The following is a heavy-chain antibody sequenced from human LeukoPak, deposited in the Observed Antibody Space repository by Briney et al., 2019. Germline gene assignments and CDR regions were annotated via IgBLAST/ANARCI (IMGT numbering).Heavy chain of an antibody. CDR2: ISTSSSYI. J-gene: IGHJ4*02. V-gene: IGHV3-21*01. CDR1: GLTFRSYA. Sequence: GGSLRLSCAASGLTFRSYAMNWVRQAPGKGLEWVSFISTSSSYIYYSDSVKGRFTTSRDNAKNSLYLHMNSLRAEDTAVYYCARGNENYCGGDCYLDYWGQGTLLTVSS. CDR3: ARGNENYCGGDCYLDY. D-gene: IGHD2-21*02.